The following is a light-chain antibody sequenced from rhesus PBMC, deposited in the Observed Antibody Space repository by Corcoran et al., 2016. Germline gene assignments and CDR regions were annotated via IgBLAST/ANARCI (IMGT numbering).Light chain of an antibody. CDR2: DAS. V-gene: IGKV1S17*01. CDR3: QHGYGSPLT. J-gene: IGKJ4*01. CDR1: QGFSNN. Sequence: DIQMTQSPSSLSASVGDRVTITFQASQGFSNNLAWYHQKPGKVPKLLIYDASNLKSGVPSRFRASGSWTDFPITRSSLRPEDFATYCCQHGYGSPLTVGGGTKVEIK.